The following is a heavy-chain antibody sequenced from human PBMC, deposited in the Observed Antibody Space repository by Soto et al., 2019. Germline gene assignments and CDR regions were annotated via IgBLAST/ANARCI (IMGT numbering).Heavy chain of an antibody. CDR2: IWYDGSNK. D-gene: IGHD1-26*01. CDR3: ARAGVGATFGRFMGAFDI. Sequence: GGSLRLSCAASGFTFSSYGMHWVRQAPGKGLEWVAVIWYDGSNKYYADSVKGRFTISRDNSKNTLYLQMNSLRAEDTAVYYCARAGVGATFGRFMGAFDIWGQGTMVTVSS. V-gene: IGHV3-33*08. J-gene: IGHJ3*02. CDR1: GFTFSSYG.